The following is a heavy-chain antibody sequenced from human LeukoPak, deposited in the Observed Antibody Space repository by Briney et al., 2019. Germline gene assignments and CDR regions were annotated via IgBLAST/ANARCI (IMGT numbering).Heavy chain of an antibody. Sequence: GGSLRLSCAASGFSFNTYDMHWVRQVTGKGLEWVSAIGTSGDTYYSDSVKGRFTISRENAKNSLYLQMKSLGDGDTAVYYCARGLLWFGKLVGSFDLWGQGTIVTVSS. D-gene: IGHD3-10*01. CDR2: IGTSGDT. CDR1: GFSFNTYD. J-gene: IGHJ3*01. CDR3: ARGLLWFGKLVGSFDL. V-gene: IGHV3-13*01.